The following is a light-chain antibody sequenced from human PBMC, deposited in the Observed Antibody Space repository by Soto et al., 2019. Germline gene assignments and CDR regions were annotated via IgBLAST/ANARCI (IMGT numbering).Light chain of an antibody. J-gene: IGLJ2*01. CDR3: QSYDRSLSGHVV. CDR1: SSNIGAGYD. CDR2: GNT. V-gene: IGLV1-40*01. Sequence: QSVLTQPPSVSGAPGQRVTISCTGSSSNIGAGYDVHWYQQLPGTAPKRLIYGNTNRPSGVPERFSGSKSGTSASLDITGLQAEDEADYYCQSYDRSLSGHVVFGGGTKLTVL.